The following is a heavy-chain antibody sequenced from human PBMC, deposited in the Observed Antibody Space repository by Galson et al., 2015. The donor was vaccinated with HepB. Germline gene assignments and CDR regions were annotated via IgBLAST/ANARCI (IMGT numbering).Heavy chain of an antibody. CDR2: MGETSRGI. CDR1: GFNFSAYS. V-gene: IGHV3-48*01. D-gene: IGHD3-16*01. CDR3: VRWGSFDS. J-gene: IGHJ4*02. Sequence: SLRLSCAASGFNFSAYSMNWVRQAPGEGLQWVSYMGETSRGIYYTDSVKGRFTISRDNAKNSVTLQMNSLRVEDTAVYYCVRWGSFDSWGQGTLVIISS.